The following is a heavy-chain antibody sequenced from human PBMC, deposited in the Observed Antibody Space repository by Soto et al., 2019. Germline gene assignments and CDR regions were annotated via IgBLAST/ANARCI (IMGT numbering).Heavy chain of an antibody. Sequence: GGSLRLSCAAPGFTFSSYWMSWVRQAPGKGLEWVANIKQDGSEKYYVDSVKGRFTISRDNAKNSLYLQMNSPRAEDTAVYYCARDIATVLRFLEWSGTYYCYGMDVWGQGSTVTVAS. CDR3: ARDIATVLRFLEWSGTYYCYGMDV. V-gene: IGHV3-7*01. CDR2: IKQDGSEK. CDR1: GFTFSSYW. J-gene: IGHJ6*01. D-gene: IGHD3-3*01.